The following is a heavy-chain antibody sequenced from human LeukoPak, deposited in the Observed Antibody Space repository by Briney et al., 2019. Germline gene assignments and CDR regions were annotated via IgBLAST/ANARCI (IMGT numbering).Heavy chain of an antibody. CDR1: GFTVSSNY. V-gene: IGHV3-66*01. D-gene: IGHD4-17*01. Sequence: QPGGSLRLSCAASGFTVSSNYMSWVRQAPGKGLEWVSIIYSGGSTYYADSVKGRFTISRDNSKNTLYLQMNSLRAEDTAVYYCARDLPVTTPLDAFDIWGHGTMVTVSS. J-gene: IGHJ3*02. CDR2: IYSGGST. CDR3: ARDLPVTTPLDAFDI.